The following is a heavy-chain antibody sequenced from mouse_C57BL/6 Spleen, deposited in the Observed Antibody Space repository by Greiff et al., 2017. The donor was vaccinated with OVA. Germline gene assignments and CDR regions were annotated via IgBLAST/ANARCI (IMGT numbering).Heavy chain of an antibody. CDR2: ISSGSSTI. D-gene: IGHD2-4*01. V-gene: IGHV5-17*01. CDR1: GFTFSDYG. J-gene: IGHJ4*01. Sequence: EVKLVESGGGLVKPGGSLKLSCAASGFTFSDYGMHWVRQAPEKGLEWVAYISSGSSTIYYADTVKGRFTISRDNAKNTLFLQLTRLKCEDTAMSYWARWDYDGEEGRYYAMDDWGQGTSVTVSS. CDR3: ARWDYDGEEGRYYAMDD.